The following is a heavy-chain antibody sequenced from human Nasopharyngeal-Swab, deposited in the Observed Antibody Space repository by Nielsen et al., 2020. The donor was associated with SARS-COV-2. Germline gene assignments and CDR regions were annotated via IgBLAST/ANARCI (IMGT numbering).Heavy chain of an antibody. Sequence: GGSLGLSCAASGFTFSSYAMHWVRQAPGKGLEWVAVISYDGSNKYYADSVKGRFTISRDNSKNTLYLQMNSLRAEDTAVYYCARSYYGAYYYGMDVWGQGTTVTVSS. J-gene: IGHJ6*02. CDR1: GFTFSSYA. CDR2: ISYDGSNK. CDR3: ARSYYGAYYYGMDV. V-gene: IGHV3-30-3*01. D-gene: IGHD4-17*01.